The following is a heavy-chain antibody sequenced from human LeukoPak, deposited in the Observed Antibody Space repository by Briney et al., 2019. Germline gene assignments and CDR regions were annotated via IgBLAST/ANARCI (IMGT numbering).Heavy chain of an antibody. Sequence: GASVKVSCKASGYTFTSYDINWVRQATGQGLEWMGWMNPNSGNTGYAQKFQGRVTMTRNTSISTAYMELSSLRSEDTAVYYCARHGDYVLTDVQDQYYFDSWGQGTLVTVSS. J-gene: IGHJ4*02. V-gene: IGHV1-8*01. CDR2: MNPNSGNT. D-gene: IGHD4-17*01. CDR3: ARHGDYVLTDVQDQYYFDS. CDR1: GYTFTSYD.